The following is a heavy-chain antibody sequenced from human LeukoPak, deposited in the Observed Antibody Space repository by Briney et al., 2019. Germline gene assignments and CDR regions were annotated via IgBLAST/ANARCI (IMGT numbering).Heavy chain of an antibody. D-gene: IGHD2-15*01. CDR3: ARDNGWSADF. CDR2: TYYRSKWHS. V-gene: IGHV6-1*01. Sequence: SQILSLTCAISVDSVFSNSAAWNWIRQSPSRGLEWLGRTYYRSKWHSYYAPSAKSRITINPDTSKNQFSLQLKSVTPEDTAVYYCARDNGWSADFWGQGTLVTVSS. CDR1: VDSVFSNSAA. J-gene: IGHJ4*02.